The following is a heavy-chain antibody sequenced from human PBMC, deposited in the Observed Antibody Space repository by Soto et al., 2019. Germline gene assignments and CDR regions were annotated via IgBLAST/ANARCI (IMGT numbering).Heavy chain of an antibody. D-gene: IGHD2-2*01. J-gene: IGHJ4*02. CDR2: IDYSGST. CDR3: ASFGRVPAGTRLDY. Sequence: QVQLQESGPGLVKPSQTLSLTCTVSGGSISSGDYYWSWIRQPPGKGLEWIGYIDYSGSTYYNPPPTSPVTIPVDTTSSQSPLKLSPATTAGPAVHYCASFGRVPAGTRLDYWGQGTLVTVSS. CDR1: GGSISSGDYY. V-gene: IGHV4-30-4*01.